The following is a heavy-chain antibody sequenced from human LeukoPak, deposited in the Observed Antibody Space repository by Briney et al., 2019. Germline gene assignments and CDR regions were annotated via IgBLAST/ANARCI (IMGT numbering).Heavy chain of an antibody. V-gene: IGHV4-39*01. CDR1: GGSISSSSYY. CDR3: ARRKYGSGSYYTGTYYFDY. D-gene: IGHD3-10*01. CDR2: IYYSGST. J-gene: IGHJ4*02. Sequence: PSETLSLTCIVSGGSISSSSYYWGWIRQPPGKGLEWIGSIYYSGSTYYNPSPKSRVTISVDTSKNQFSLKLSSVTAADTAVYYCARRKYGSGSYYTGTYYFDYWGQGTLVTVSS.